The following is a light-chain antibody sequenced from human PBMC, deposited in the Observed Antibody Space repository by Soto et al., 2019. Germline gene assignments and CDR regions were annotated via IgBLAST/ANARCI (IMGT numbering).Light chain of an antibody. V-gene: IGLV2-8*01. Sequence: QSALTQPPSAPGSPGQSVTISCTGTSSDVGGYNDVSWYQQHPGKAPKLMIYEVSKRPSGVPDRFSGSKSGNTASLTVSGLQAEDEADYYCSSYAGSKGVFGGGTQLTVL. CDR1: SSDVGGYND. J-gene: IGLJ3*02. CDR3: SSYAGSKGV. CDR2: EVS.